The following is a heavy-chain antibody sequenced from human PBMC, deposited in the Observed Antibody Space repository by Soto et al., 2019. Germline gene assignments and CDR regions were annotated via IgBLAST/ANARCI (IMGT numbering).Heavy chain of an antibody. CDR3: ARDLAPSSDYDILTGYPPHDAFDI. CDR1: GYTFTSYG. Sequence: ASVKVSCKASGYTFTSYGISWVRQAPGQGLEWMGWISAYNGNTNYAQKLRGRVTMTTDTSTSTAYMELRSLRSDDTAVYYCARDLAPSSDYDILTGYPPHDAFDIWGQGTMVTVSS. D-gene: IGHD3-9*01. CDR2: ISAYNGNT. V-gene: IGHV1-18*01. J-gene: IGHJ3*02.